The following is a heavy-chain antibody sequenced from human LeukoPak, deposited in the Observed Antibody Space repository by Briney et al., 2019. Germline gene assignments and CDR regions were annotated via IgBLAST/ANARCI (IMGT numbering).Heavy chain of an antibody. CDR2: ISYDGSIK. Sequence: AGGSLRLSCAASEFTFDIYGMHWVRQAPGKGLEWVAVISYDGSIKYYADSLKGRFTISRDNSKNTLYLQINSLRAEDTAVYYCAKGGYCSGGSCYSEGYYFDYWGQGTLVTVSS. D-gene: IGHD2-15*01. V-gene: IGHV3-30*18. J-gene: IGHJ4*02. CDR3: AKGGYCSGGSCYSEGYYFDY. CDR1: EFTFDIYG.